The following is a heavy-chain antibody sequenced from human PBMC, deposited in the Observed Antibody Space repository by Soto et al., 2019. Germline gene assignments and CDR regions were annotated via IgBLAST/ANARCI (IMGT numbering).Heavy chain of an antibody. Sequence: SETLSLTCTVSGGSISSSSYYWGWIRQPPGKGLEWIGSIYYSGSTYYNPSLKSRVTISVDTSKNQFSLKLSSVTAADTAVYYCARQSLDADIVVVVAATGDFDYWGQGTLVTVSS. CDR3: ARQSLDADIVVVVAATGDFDY. CDR1: GGSISSSSYY. CDR2: IYYSGST. D-gene: IGHD2-15*01. J-gene: IGHJ4*02. V-gene: IGHV4-39*01.